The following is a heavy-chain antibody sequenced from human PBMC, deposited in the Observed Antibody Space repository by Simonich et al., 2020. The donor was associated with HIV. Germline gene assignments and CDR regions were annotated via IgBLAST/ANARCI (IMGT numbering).Heavy chain of an antibody. CDR2: INHSGST. CDR3: ARRTGYDLDY. D-gene: IGHD5-12*01. CDR1: GGSFSGYH. J-gene: IGHJ4*02. Sequence: QVHLQQWGAGLLKPSETLSLTCAVYGGSFSGYHWSWIRQPPGKGLEWIGEINHSGSTDYNPSLKSRVTISVDTSKNQFSLKLSSVTAADTALYYCARRTGYDLDYWGQGTLVTVSS. V-gene: IGHV4-34*01.